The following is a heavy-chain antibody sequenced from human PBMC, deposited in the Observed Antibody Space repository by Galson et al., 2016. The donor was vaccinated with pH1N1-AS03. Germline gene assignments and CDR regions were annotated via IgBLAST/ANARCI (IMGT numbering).Heavy chain of an antibody. CDR2: IFYIGDT. D-gene: IGHD2-15*01. J-gene: IGHJ6*02. CDR3: GRHLRSSYSMDV. V-gene: IGHV4-59*08. Sequence: LSLTCTVSGGSVNGYYWTWIRQPPGKGLEWIGQIFYIGDTLYTPSLRGRVTMSVDTSKNQLSLRLSSVTAADTAVYYCGRHLRSSYSMDVWGQGPRSPSP. CDR1: GGSVNGYY.